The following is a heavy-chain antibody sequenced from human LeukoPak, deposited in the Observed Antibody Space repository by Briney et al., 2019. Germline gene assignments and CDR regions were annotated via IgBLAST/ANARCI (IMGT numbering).Heavy chain of an antibody. CDR2: ISSSSSYI. V-gene: IGHV3-21*04. CDR3: AREGGEYDVPRGDYYFYYMDV. CDR1: GFTFSSYS. Sequence: GGSLRLSCAASGFTFSSYSMNWVRQAPGKGLEWVSSISSSSSYIYYADSVKGRFTISRDNAKNSLYLQMNSLTADDTALYYCAREGGEYDVPRGDYYFYYMDVWGQGTTVTVSS. D-gene: IGHD3-16*01. J-gene: IGHJ6*03.